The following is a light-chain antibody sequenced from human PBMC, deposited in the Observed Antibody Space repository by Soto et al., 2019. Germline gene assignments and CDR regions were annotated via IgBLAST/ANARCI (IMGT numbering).Light chain of an antibody. CDR1: SSDVGTYNL. V-gene: IGLV2-23*02. J-gene: IGLJ2*01. Sequence: QSALTQPASVSGSPGQSITMSCTGSSSDVGTYNLVSWYLHHPCKVPKLMIYEVSKRPSGVSNRFSGSKSGNTASLTISGLQAEDEADYYCCSYAGSSTFVVFGGGTKLTVL. CDR3: CSYAGSSTFVV. CDR2: EVS.